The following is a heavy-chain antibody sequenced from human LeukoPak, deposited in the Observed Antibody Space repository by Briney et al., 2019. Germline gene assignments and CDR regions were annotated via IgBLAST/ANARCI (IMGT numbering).Heavy chain of an antibody. D-gene: IGHD2-15*01. J-gene: IGHJ1*01. CDR3: ARDCSGGSCYRNAEYFQH. CDR2: IIPILGIA. V-gene: IGHV1-69*04. Sequence: EASVKVSCKASGGTFSSYAISWARQAPGQGLEWMGRIIPILGIANYAQKFQGRVTITADKSTSTAYMELSSLRSEDTAVYYCARDCSGGSCYRNAEYFQHWGQGTLVTVSS. CDR1: GGTFSSYA.